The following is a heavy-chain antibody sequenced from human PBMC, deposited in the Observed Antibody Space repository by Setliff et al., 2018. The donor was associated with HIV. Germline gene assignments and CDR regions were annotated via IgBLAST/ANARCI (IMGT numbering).Heavy chain of an antibody. CDR3: GRQVPVPGVAVTPIDY. CDR2: IFYTGST. V-gene: IGHV4-59*08. D-gene: IGHD3-3*01. J-gene: IGHJ4*02. CDR1: GDSIGSYY. Sequence: KPSETLSLTCTVSGDSIGSYYWTWLRQFPGKGLEWIGFIFYTGSTTYNPSLNSRVTISVDTSRNQFTLKLSSVTAADTAVYYCGRQVPVPGVAVTPIDYWGQGTLVTVSS.